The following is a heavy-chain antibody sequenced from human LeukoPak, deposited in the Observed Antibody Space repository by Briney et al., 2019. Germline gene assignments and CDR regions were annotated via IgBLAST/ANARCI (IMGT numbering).Heavy chain of an antibody. CDR3: AKWISSTSSARSYYMDV. D-gene: IGHD2-2*01. CDR2: TWYDGSNK. CDR1: GFTLSSYG. Sequence: GRSLRLSCAASGFTLSSYGLHWVRQAPGKGLEWVAVTWYDGSNKYYADSVKGRFTISRDNSKNMRYLQMNSLRAEDTAVYYCAKWISSTSSARSYYMDVWGKGTTVTVSS. J-gene: IGHJ6*03. V-gene: IGHV3-33*06.